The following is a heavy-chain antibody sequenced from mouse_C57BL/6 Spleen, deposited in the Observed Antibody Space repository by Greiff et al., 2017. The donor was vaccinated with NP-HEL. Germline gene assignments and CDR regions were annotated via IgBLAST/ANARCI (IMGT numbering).Heavy chain of an antibody. V-gene: IGHV5-17*01. CDR2: ISSGSSTI. CDR1: GFTFSDYG. J-gene: IGHJ1*03. D-gene: IGHD1-1*01. Sequence: EVMLVESGGGLVKPGGSLKLSCAASGFTFSDYGMHWVRQAPEKGLEWVAYISSGSSTIYYAATVKGRFTISRDNAKNTLSRQMTSLRSEDTAMYYCARTVYGSSYWYFDVWGTGTTVTVSS. CDR3: ARTVYGSSYWYFDV.